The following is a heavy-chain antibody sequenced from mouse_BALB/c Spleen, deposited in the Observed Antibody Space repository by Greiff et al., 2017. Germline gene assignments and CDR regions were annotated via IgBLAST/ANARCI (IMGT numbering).Heavy chain of an antibody. D-gene: IGHD2-14*01. CDR3: ARRYRYDAWFAY. J-gene: IGHJ3*01. V-gene: IGHV1-9*01. CDR1: GYTFSSYW. Sequence: VKLQESGAELMKPGASVKISCKATGYTFSSYWIEWVKQRPGHGLEWIGEILPGSGSTNYNEKFKGKATFTADTSSNTAYMQLSNLTSEDSAVYYCARRYRYDAWFAYWGQGTLVTVSA. CDR2: ILPGSGST.